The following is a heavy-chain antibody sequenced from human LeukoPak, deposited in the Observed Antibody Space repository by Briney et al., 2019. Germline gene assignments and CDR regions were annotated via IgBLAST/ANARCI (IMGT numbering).Heavy chain of an antibody. V-gene: IGHV3-21*01. CDR3: ARAPPVAGTSYFDY. D-gene: IGHD6-19*01. Sequence: GGFLRLSCAASGFTFSSYSMNWVRQAPGKGLGWVSSISSSSSYIYYADSVKGRFTISRDNAKNSLYLQMNSLRAEDTAVYYCARAPPVAGTSYFDYWGQGTLVTVSS. CDR2: ISSSSSYI. J-gene: IGHJ4*02. CDR1: GFTFSSYS.